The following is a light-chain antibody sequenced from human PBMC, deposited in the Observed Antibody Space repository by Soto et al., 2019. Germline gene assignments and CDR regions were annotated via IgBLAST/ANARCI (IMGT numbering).Light chain of an antibody. J-gene: IGKJ3*01. Sequence: EIVLTQSPATLSLSPGERATLSCRASQSVRSYLAWYQQKPGQPPRLLIYDTSNRATGIPARFSGSGYGTDFTLTFSSLDPEDFAVYYCQQRSNWPLVTFGPGTRVDIK. CDR3: QQRSNWPLVT. CDR1: QSVRSY. CDR2: DTS. V-gene: IGKV3-11*01.